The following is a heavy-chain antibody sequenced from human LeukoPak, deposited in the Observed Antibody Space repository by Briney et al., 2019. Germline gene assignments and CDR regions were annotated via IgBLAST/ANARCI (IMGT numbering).Heavy chain of an antibody. CDR1: GYTFTGYY. J-gene: IGHJ4*02. CDR2: INPNSGGT. CDR3: VRVVGATTVNFDY. D-gene: IGHD1-26*01. Sequence: ASVKVSCKASGYTFTGYYMHWVRQAPGQGLEWMGWINPNSGGTNYAQKFQGRVTMTRDTSISTAYMELSRLRSDDTAVYYCVRVVGATTVNFDYWGQGTLVTVSS. V-gene: IGHV1-2*02.